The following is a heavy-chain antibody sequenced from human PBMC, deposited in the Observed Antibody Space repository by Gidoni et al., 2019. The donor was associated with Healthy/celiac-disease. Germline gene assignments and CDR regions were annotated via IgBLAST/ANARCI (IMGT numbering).Heavy chain of an antibody. CDR2: IYYSGRN. CDR1: GGSNSSYY. V-gene: IGHV4-59*01. Sequence: QVHLQESGPGQVKPSETLALPCTDHGGSNSSYYCSWIRQPPGKGLEWIGYIYYSGRNNYNPSLKSRVTISVDTSKNQFSLKLSSVTAADTAVYYCARGGYDIWSGYFAGMLDYWGQGTLVTVSS. J-gene: IGHJ4*02. CDR3: ARGGYDIWSGYFAGMLDY. D-gene: IGHD3-3*01.